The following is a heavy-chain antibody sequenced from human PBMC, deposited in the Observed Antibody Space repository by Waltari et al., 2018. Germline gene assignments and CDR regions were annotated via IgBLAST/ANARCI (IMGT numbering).Heavy chain of an antibody. Sequence: EVQLVESGGGWIQPGGSLRLSCAASGFTVSSNYMSWVRQAPGKGLDWVSVIFSVGSTYYADSVKGRFTISRDNSKNTLYLQMNSLRAEDTAVYYCARDGAAAGVDYWGQGTLVTVSS. CDR1: GFTVSSNY. J-gene: IGHJ4*02. V-gene: IGHV3-53*01. D-gene: IGHD6-13*01. CDR2: IFSVGST. CDR3: ARDGAAAGVDY.